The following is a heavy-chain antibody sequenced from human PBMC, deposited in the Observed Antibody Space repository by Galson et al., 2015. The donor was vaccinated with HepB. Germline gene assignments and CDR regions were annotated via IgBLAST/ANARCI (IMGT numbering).Heavy chain of an antibody. J-gene: IGHJ3*02. CDR2: ISYDGSNK. V-gene: IGHV3-30*18. D-gene: IGHD2-21*02. CDR1: GFTFSSYG. Sequence: SLRLSCAASGFTFSSYGMHWVRQAPGKGLEWVAVISYDGSNKYYADSVKGRFTISRDNSKNTLYLQMNSLRAEDTAVYYCAKEYTIYCGGDCSAGAFDIWGQGTMVTVSS. CDR3: AKEYTIYCGGDCSAGAFDI.